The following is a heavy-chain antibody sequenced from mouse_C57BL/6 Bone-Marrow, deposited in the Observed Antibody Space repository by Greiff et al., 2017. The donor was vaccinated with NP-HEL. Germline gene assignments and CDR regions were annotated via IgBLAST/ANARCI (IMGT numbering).Heavy chain of an antibody. CDR1: GYTFTDYY. CDR3: ARRSTRVTTRGYFDY. D-gene: IGHD2-2*01. Sequence: VQLQQSGPELVKPGASVKISCKASGYTFTDYYMNWVKQSHGKSLEWIGDINPNNGGTSYNQKFKGKATLTVDKSSSTAYMELRSLTSEDSAVYYCARRSTRVTTRGYFDYWGQGTTLTVSS. CDR2: INPNNGGT. V-gene: IGHV1-26*01. J-gene: IGHJ2*01.